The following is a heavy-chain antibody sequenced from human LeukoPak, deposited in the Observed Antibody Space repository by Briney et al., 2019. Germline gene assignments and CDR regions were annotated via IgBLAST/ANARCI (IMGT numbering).Heavy chain of an antibody. J-gene: IGHJ3*01. CDR2: ISSSSSTI. CDR1: GFTFSSYS. Sequence: PGGSLRLSCAASGFTFSSYSMNWVRQAPGKGLEWVSYISSSSSTIYYADSVKGRFTISRDNSKNTLHLQMNTLTTEDTAVYYCAKRRLEDSGTYGGGFDFWGQGTMVTVSS. V-gene: IGHV3-48*04. CDR3: AKRRLEDSGTYGGGFDF. D-gene: IGHD4-23*01.